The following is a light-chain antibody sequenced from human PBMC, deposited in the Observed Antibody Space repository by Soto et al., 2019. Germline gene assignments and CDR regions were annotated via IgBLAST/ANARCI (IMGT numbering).Light chain of an antibody. J-gene: IGLJ1*01. Sequence: GRDGVEWFQQLPGAAPQLLIYSDTERPSGVPDRFSGSRAGTSASLAISGLQSEDEADYYCAARDDRLNGHVFGTGNKVTVL. CDR1: GRDG. V-gene: IGLV1-44*01. CDR3: AARDDRLNGHV. CDR2: SDT.